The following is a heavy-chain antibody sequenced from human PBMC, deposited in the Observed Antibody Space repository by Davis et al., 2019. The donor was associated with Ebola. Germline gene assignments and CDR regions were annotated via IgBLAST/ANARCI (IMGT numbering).Heavy chain of an antibody. Sequence: PGGSLRLSCAASGFTFSNAWMSWVRQAPGKGLEWVGRIKSKTDGGTTDYAAPVKGRFTISRDDSKNTLYLQMNSLKTEDTAVYYCTTISPGNWNYLYWGQGTLVTVSS. CDR1: GFTFSNAW. D-gene: IGHD1-7*01. CDR3: TTISPGNWNYLY. V-gene: IGHV3-15*01. J-gene: IGHJ4*02. CDR2: IKSKTDGGTT.